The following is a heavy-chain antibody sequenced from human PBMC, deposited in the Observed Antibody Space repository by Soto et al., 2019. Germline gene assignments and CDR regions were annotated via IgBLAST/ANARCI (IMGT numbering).Heavy chain of an antibody. D-gene: IGHD3-22*01. Sequence: EPLSLTCTVSGSCISSSSYYWGWIRQPPGKGLEWIGSTYYSGSTYYNPSLKSRVTISVDTSKNQFSLRLSSVTAADTAVYYCARPHYSDSWGQGTTVTVSS. CDR2: TYYSGST. CDR1: GSCISSSSYY. CDR3: ARPHYSDS. V-gene: IGHV4-39*01. J-gene: IGHJ6*02.